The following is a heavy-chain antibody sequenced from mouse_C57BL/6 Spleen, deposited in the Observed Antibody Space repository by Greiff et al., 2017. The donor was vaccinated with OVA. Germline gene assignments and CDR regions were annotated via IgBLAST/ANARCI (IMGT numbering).Heavy chain of an antibody. CDR1: GYTFTSYW. CDR2: IHPSDSDT. CDR3: IYYYGSSYAWFAY. J-gene: IGHJ3*01. D-gene: IGHD1-1*01. V-gene: IGHV1-74*01. Sequence: QVQLQQPGAELVKPGASVKVSCKASGYTFTSYWMHWVKQRTGQGLEWIGRIHPSDSDTNYNQKFKGKATLTVDKSSSTAYMQLSSLTSEDSAVYYCIYYYGSSYAWFAYWGQGTLVTVSA.